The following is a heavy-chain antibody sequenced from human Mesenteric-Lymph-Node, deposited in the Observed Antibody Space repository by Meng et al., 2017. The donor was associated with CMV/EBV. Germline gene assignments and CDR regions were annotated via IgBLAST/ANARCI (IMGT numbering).Heavy chain of an antibody. Sequence: SETLSLTCTVSGGSISSSSYYWGWVRQPPGQGFEWIGSLYYTGSTYYNTSLGSRVTMSVDTSRNQFSLKLSSVTAADTAVYYCARPPYYDFWSGYFSSRGVGYGRDVGGQG. CDR3: ARPPYYDFWSGYFSSRGVGYGRDV. D-gene: IGHD3-3*01. CDR2: LYYTGST. CDR1: GGSISSSSYY. V-gene: IGHV4-39*01. J-gene: IGHJ6*02.